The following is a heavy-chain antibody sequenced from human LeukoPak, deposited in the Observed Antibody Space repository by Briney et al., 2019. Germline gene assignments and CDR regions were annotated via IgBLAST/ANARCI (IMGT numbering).Heavy chain of an antibody. CDR1: GGSISSSSYY. CDR3: ARGGSLPGGPPL. V-gene: IGHV4-39*07. D-gene: IGHD4-17*01. Sequence: SETLSLTCTVSGGSISSSSYYWGWIRQPPGKGLEWIGEINHSGSTNYNPSLKSRVTISVDTSKNQFSLKLNSVTAADTAVYYCARGGSLPGGPPLWGQGTLVTVSS. CDR2: INHSGST. J-gene: IGHJ4*02.